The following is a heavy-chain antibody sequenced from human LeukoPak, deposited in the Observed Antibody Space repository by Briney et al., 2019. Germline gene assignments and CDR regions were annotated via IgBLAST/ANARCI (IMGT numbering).Heavy chain of an antibody. V-gene: IGHV3-74*01. J-gene: IGHJ3*02. D-gene: IGHD4-17*01. CDR1: GFTFSSYW. CDR3: ARDMTTDAFDM. CDR2: INSDGSST. Sequence: GGSLRLSCAASGFTFSSYWMHWVRQAPGKGLVWVSRINSDGSSTSYADSVKGRFTISRDNAKNTLSLQMNSLRAEDTAVYFCARDMTTDAFDMWGQGTMVTVSS.